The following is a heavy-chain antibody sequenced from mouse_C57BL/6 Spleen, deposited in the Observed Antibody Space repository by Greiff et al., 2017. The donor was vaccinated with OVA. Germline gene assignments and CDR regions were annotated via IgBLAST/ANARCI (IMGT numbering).Heavy chain of an antibody. CDR3: ARDNYGFAWFAY. V-gene: IGHV5-6*01. Sequence: DVQLVESGGDLVKPGGSLKLSCAASGFTFSSYGMSWVRQTPDKRLEWVATISSGGSYTYYPDSVKGRFTISRDNAKNTLYLQMSSLKSEDTAMYYCARDNYGFAWFAYWGQGTLVTVSA. CDR1: GFTFSSYG. J-gene: IGHJ3*01. CDR2: ISSGGSYT. D-gene: IGHD1-1*01.